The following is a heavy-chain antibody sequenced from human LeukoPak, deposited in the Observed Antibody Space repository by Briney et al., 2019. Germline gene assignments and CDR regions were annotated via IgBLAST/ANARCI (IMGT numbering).Heavy chain of an antibody. CDR3: ARDNGGTAMAYYYYYYMDV. J-gene: IGHJ6*03. CDR2: INPNSGGT. V-gene: IGHV1-2*02. Sequence: GASVKVSCKASGYTFTGYYMHWVRQAPGQGLEWMGWINPNSGGTYYAQKFQGRVTMTRNTSISTAYMELSSLRSEDTAVYYCARDNGGTAMAYYYYYYMDVWGKGTTVTISS. D-gene: IGHD5-18*01. CDR1: GYTFTGYY.